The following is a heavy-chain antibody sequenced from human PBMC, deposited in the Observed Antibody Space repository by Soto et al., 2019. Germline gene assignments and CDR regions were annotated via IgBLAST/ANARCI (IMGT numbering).Heavy chain of an antibody. J-gene: IGHJ4*02. D-gene: IGHD6-19*01. CDR2: IYYSGST. V-gene: IGHV4-59*01. CDR3: ARDGGSGWYGDFDY. Sequence: NPXETLSLTCTVSGCSISSYYWSWIRQPPGKGLEWIGYIYYSGSTNYNPSLKSRVTISVDTSKNQFSLKLSSVTAADTAVYYCARDGGSGWYGDFDYWGQGTLVTVSS. CDR1: GCSISSYY.